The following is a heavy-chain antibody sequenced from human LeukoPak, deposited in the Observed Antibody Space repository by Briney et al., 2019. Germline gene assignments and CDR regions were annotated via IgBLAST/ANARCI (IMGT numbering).Heavy chain of an antibody. D-gene: IGHD3-22*01. CDR2: ISSSSSYI. Sequence: GGSLRLSCAASGFTFSIYSMNWVRQAPGKGLEWVSSISSSSSYIYYADSVKGRFTISRDNAKNSLYLQMNSLRAEDTAVYYCARDGGLGRTYYYDSSGYYLYWGQGTLVTVSS. CDR3: ARDGGLGRTYYYDSSGYYLY. V-gene: IGHV3-21*01. CDR1: GFTFSIYS. J-gene: IGHJ4*02.